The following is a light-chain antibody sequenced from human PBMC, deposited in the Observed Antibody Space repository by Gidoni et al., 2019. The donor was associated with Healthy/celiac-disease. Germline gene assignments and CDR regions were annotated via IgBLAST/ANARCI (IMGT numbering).Light chain of an antibody. CDR2: GAS. Sequence: IVMTQSTATLSVSTWERATLPCRASQSVRSHLACYQQKPGQAPRLLIDGASTRATGIPARFIGSGSGTEFPLTISSLQSEEFSVYCCQQYNNCSPLTFGGGTKVEI. J-gene: IGKJ4*01. CDR1: QSVRSH. V-gene: IGKV3-15*01. CDR3: QQYNNCSPLT.